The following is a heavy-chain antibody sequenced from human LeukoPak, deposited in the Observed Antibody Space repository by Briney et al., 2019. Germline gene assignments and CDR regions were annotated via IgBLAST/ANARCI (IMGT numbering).Heavy chain of an antibody. D-gene: IGHD3-22*01. CDR2: IYTSGST. CDR1: GCSIRSGSYY. J-gene: IGHJ5*02. V-gene: IGHV4-61*02. CDR3: ARDAPLDSSGYYYPNWFDP. Sequence: SETLSLTCTVSGCSIRSGSYYWSWIRQPAGKGLEWIGRIYTSGSTNYNPSLKSRVTISVDTSKNQFSLKLSSVTAADTAVYYCARDAPLDSSGYYYPNWFDPWGQGTLVTVSS.